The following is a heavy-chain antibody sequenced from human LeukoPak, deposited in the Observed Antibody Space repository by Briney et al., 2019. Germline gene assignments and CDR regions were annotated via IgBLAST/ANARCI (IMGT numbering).Heavy chain of an antibody. V-gene: IGHV3-30*18. CDR3: AKSLGMSYQPQYYYGMDV. CDR2: ISYDGSNK. J-gene: IGHJ6*02. Sequence: PGRSLRLSCAASGFTFSSYGMHWVRQAPGKGLEWAAVISYDGSNKYYADSVKGRVTVSRDNSKNTLYLQMNRLRAEDTAVYYCAKSLGMSYQPQYYYGMDVWGQGTTVTVSS. CDR1: GFTFSSYG. D-gene: IGHD2-2*01.